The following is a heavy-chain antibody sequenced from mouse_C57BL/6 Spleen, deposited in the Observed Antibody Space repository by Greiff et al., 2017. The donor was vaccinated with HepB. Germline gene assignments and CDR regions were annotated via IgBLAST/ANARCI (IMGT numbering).Heavy chain of an antibody. D-gene: IGHD2-1*01. CDR2: IHPNSGST. V-gene: IGHV1-64*01. CDR3: AGGNFYYYAMDY. Sequence: QVQLQQPGAELVKPGAPVKCSCKAPGTPFTSYWLHWVKQRPGQGLEWIGMIHPNSGSTNYNEKFKSKATLTVDKSSSTAYMQLSSLTSEDSAVDYCAGGNFYYYAMDYWGQGTSVTVSS. J-gene: IGHJ4*01. CDR1: GTPFTSYW.